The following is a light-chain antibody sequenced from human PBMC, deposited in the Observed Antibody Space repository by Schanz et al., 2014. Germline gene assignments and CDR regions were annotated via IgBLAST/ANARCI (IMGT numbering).Light chain of an antibody. Sequence: QSALTQPASVSGSPGQSITISCTGTSSDVASYNLVAWYQQHPGKAPKLMIYEVSNRPSGVPDRFSGSKSGNTASLTISGLQAEYEADYYCSSYADSRTLWVFGGPAKLPVL. J-gene: IGLJ3*02. CDR2: EVS. V-gene: IGLV2-23*02. CDR1: SSDVASYNL. CDR3: SSYADSRTLWV.